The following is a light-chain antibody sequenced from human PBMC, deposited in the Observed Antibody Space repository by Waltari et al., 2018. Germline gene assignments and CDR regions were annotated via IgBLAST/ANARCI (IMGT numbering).Light chain of an antibody. J-gene: IGLJ2*01. CDR3: QSYDSSLSGGV. CDR2: GNS. CDR1: SSNIGAGYD. V-gene: IGLV1-40*01. Sequence: VSGAPGQRVTISCTGSSSNIGAGYDVHWYQQLPGTAPKLLIYGNSNRPSGVPDRFSGSKSGTSASLAITGLQAEDEADYYCQSYDSSLSGGVFGGGTKLTIL.